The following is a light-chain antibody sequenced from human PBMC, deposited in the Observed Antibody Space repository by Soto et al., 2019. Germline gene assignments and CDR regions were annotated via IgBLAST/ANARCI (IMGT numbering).Light chain of an antibody. Sequence: DIQMTQSPSTLSASVGDRVTITCRASQSISTWLAWFQQKPGKAPNLLIYYASNLQSGVPSRFSGSGSGTEFTLTISSLQPDDFATYYCQQYDNYPLTFGGGTRVEIK. V-gene: IGKV1-5*03. CDR3: QQYDNYPLT. CDR1: QSISTW. J-gene: IGKJ4*01. CDR2: YAS.